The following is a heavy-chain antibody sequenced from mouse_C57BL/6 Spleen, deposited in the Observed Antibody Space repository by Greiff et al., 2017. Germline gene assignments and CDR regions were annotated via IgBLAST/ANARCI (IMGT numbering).Heavy chain of an antibody. CDR2: ISGGGGNT. Sequence: EVKLLESGGGLVKPGGSLKLSCAASGFTFSSYTMSWVRQTPEKRLEWVATISGGGGNTYYPDSVKGRYTISRDNAKNTLYLQMSSLRSEDTALYDCARQDYYGAYFDYWGQGTTLTVSS. J-gene: IGHJ2*01. CDR1: GFTFSSYT. V-gene: IGHV5-9*01. D-gene: IGHD1-1*01. CDR3: ARQDYYGAYFDY.